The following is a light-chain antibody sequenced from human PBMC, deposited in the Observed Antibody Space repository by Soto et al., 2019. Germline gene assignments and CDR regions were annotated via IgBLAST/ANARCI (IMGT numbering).Light chain of an antibody. CDR1: ISDVGGYNY. CDR3: SSYAGSRNV. V-gene: IGLV2-8*01. CDR2: EVN. J-gene: IGLJ1*01. Sequence: QSLLAPPPSASGSPGQSVAISCTGTISDVGGYNYVSWYQQHPGKAPKLMIYEVNKRPSGVPDRFSGSKSGNTASLTVSGLQAEDEADYYCSSYAGSRNVFGTGTKVTVL.